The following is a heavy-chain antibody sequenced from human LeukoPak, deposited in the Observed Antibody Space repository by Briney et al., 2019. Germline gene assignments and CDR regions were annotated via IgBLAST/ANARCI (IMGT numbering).Heavy chain of an antibody. Sequence: GGSLRLSCAASGFTFSSYAMNWVRQAPGKGLERVSSTTFSGDSTYYGDSVKGRFTVSRDNARNSLSLQMNSLRVEDTAVYYCARDRQSGSHLNFFDYWGQGALVTVSS. D-gene: IGHD1-26*01. J-gene: IGHJ4*02. CDR1: GFTFSSYA. CDR3: ARDRQSGSHLNFFDY. CDR2: TTFSGDST. V-gene: IGHV3-21*01.